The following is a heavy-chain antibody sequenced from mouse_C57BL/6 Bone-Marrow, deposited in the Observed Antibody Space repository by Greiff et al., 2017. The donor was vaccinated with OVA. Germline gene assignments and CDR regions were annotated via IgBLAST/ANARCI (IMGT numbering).Heavy chain of an antibody. CDR3: ARVPYYGFFDY. CDR2: INYDGSST. V-gene: IGHV5-16*01. Sequence: DVKLVESEGGLVQPGSSMKLSCTASGFTFSDYYMAWVRQVPEKGLEWVANINYDGSSTYYLDSLKSRFIISRDNAKNILYLQMSSLKSEDTATYYCARVPYYGFFDYWGQGTTLTVSS. J-gene: IGHJ2*01. CDR1: GFTFSDYY. D-gene: IGHD1-1*01.